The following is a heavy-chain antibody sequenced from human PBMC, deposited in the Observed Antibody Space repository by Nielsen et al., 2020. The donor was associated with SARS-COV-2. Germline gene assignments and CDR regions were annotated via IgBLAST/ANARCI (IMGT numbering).Heavy chain of an antibody. J-gene: IGHJ4*02. V-gene: IGHV3-23*01. D-gene: IGHD3-22*01. CDR3: AKDPNDSTGYYIFES. CDR2: MSVRGDST. CDR1: GFTFSNYA. Sequence: GESLKISCVASGFTFSNYAMSWVRQAPGKGLEWVSAMSVRGDSTYYADSVKGRFTISRDNSRNTLYLQMNNLRVEDAAVYYCAKDPNDSTGYYIFESWGQGTLVTVSS.